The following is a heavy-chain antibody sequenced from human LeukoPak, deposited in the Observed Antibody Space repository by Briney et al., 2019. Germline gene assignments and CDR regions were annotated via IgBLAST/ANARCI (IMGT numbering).Heavy chain of an antibody. V-gene: IGHV4-30-4*07. D-gene: IGHD3-22*01. CDR1: GGSISSGGYS. CDR2: IYYSGST. CDR3: ARESRYDSSGYPDY. J-gene: IGHJ4*02. Sequence: PSQTLSLTCAVSGGSISSGGYSWSWIRQPPGKGLEWIGYIYYSGSTNYSPSLKSRVTISVDTSKNQFSLKLSSVTAADTAVYYCARESRYDSSGYPDYWGQGTLVTVSS.